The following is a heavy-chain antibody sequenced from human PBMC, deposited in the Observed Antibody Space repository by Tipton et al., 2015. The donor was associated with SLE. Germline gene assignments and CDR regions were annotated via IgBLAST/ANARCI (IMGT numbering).Heavy chain of an antibody. CDR2: ISSSGSTI. Sequence: GSLRLSCAASGFTFSDYYMSWIRQAPGKGLEWVSYISSSGSTIYYADSVKGRFTISRDNAKNSLYLQMNSLRAEDTAVYYCARAGFVAAAPCYYGMDVWGQGTTVTVSS. CDR1: GFTFSDYY. CDR3: ARAGFVAAAPCYYGMDV. J-gene: IGHJ6*02. D-gene: IGHD6-13*01. V-gene: IGHV3-11*01.